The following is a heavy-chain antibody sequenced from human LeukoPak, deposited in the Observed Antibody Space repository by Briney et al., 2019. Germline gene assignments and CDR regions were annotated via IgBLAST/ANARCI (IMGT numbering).Heavy chain of an antibody. CDR2: ISGGGGSGDAT. Sequence: PGGSLRLSCAASGFTFSSYAMSWVRQAPGKGLEWVSAISGGGGSGDATYYADSVKGRFTISRDNAKNSLYLQMNSLRAEDTAVYYCARAAGWFDPWGQGTLVTVSS. J-gene: IGHJ5*02. CDR3: ARAAGWFDP. V-gene: IGHV3-23*01. CDR1: GFTFSSYA.